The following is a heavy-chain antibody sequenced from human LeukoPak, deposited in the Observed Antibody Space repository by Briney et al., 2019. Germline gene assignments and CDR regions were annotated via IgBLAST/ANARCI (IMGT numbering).Heavy chain of an antibody. CDR3: ARDIGYSYGYPNNYFDY. D-gene: IGHD5-18*01. CDR2: INPNSGGT. CDR1: GYTFTGYY. V-gene: IGHV1-2*02. J-gene: IGHJ4*02. Sequence: ASVKVSCKASGYTFTGYYMHWVRQAAGQGLEWMGWINPNSGGTNYAQKFQGRVTMTRDTSISTAYMELSRLRSDDTAVYYCARDIGYSYGYPNNYFDYWGQGTLVTVSS.